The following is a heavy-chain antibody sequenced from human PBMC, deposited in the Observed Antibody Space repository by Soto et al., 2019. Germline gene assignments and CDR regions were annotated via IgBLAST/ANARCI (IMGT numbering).Heavy chain of an antibody. Sequence: ASVKVSCKASGYTFTSYTIQWVRQAPGQRLEWMGWISADNGNTNYAQKLQGRVTMTTDTSTSTANMELRSLRSDDTAVYYCARDADRNHDAFDIWGQGTMVTVSS. V-gene: IGHV1-18*01. CDR2: ISADNGNT. CDR3: ARDADRNHDAFDI. J-gene: IGHJ3*02. CDR1: GYTFTSYT.